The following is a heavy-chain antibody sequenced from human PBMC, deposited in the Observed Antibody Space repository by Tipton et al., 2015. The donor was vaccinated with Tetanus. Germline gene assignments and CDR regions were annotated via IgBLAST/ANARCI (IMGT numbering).Heavy chain of an antibody. V-gene: IGHV4-31*03. CDR1: GGSITNGGYY. J-gene: IGHJ1*01. CDR2: ISYTGTT. CDR3: AKDVNWNLRYFQH. Sequence: TLSLTCTVSGGSITNGGYYWSWIRQHPGKGLDWIGYISYTGTTHYNPSLKSRVTISLDRSKNQFSLKLTSVTAADTAVYYCAKDVNWNLRYFQHWGQGTVVTVSS. D-gene: IGHD1-1*01.